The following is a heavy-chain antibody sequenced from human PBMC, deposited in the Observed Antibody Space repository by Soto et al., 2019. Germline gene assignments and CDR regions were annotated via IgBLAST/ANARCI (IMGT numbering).Heavy chain of an antibody. CDR1: GGSISSSSYY. CDR2: IYYSGST. V-gene: IGHV4-39*01. J-gene: IGHJ4*02. Sequence: SETLSLTCTVSGGSISSSSYYWGWIRQPPGKGLEWIGSIYYSGSTYYNPSLKSRVTISVDTSKNQFSLKLSSVTAADTAVYYCARVRTIFGVVYYFDYWGQGTLVTVSS. CDR3: ARVRTIFGVVYYFDY. D-gene: IGHD3-3*01.